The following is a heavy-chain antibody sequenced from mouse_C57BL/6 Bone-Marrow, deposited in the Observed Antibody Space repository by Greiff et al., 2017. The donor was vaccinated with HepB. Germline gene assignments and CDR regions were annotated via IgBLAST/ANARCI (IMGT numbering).Heavy chain of an antibody. Sequence: QVQLQQPGAELVKPGASVKMSCKASGYTFTSYWITWVKQRPGQGLEWIGDIYPGSGSTNYNEKFKSKATLTVDTSSSTAYMQLSSLTSEDSAVYYCARGGAIYYDPSYWGQGTLVTVSA. CDR1: GYTFTSYW. CDR2: IYPGSGST. CDR3: ARGGAIYYDPSY. D-gene: IGHD2-4*01. J-gene: IGHJ3*01. V-gene: IGHV1-55*01.